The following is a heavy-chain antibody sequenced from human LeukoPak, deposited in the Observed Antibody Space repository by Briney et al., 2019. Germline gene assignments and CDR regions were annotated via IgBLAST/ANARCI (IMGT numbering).Heavy chain of an antibody. V-gene: IGHV4-59*08. CDR3: ARPTSKGPSCSLAL. CDR2: IYYTGST. J-gene: IGHJ2*01. Sequence: SETLSLTCTVSRGSMSTYYWSWIRQPPGKGLEWIGYIYYTGSTNYNPSLKGRVPMSLDTSKNQFSMQLTSVTAADTAVYYCARPTSKGPSCSLALGGRG. CDR1: RGSMSTYY. D-gene: IGHD2-2*01.